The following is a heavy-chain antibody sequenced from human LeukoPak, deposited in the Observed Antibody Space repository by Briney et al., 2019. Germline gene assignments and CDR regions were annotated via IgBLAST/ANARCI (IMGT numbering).Heavy chain of an antibody. D-gene: IGHD1-26*01. V-gene: IGHV1-8*01. CDR3: ARGVRGNFPSNWFDP. Sequence: ASVKVSCKASGYTFSSYDINWVRQATGQGLKWMGRMNPGNGDAQYAQRFQGRVTMTRDTSISTAYMELSSLRSEDTALYYCARGVRGNFPSNWFDPWGQGTQVTVSS. CDR2: MNPGNGDA. CDR1: GYTFSSYD. J-gene: IGHJ5*02.